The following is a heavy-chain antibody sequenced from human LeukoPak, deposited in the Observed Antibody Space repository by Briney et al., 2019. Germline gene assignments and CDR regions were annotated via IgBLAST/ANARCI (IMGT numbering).Heavy chain of an antibody. Sequence: KTSETLSLTCTVSGGSISSYYWSWIRQPPGKGLEWVGYIYYSGSTNYNPSLKSRVTISVDTSKNQFSLNLSSVTAADTAVYYCARLRDSGSSYWRFDPWGRGTLVTVS. D-gene: IGHD1-26*01. CDR3: ARLRDSGSSYWRFDP. CDR2: IYYSGST. V-gene: IGHV4-59*12. J-gene: IGHJ5*02. CDR1: GGSISSYY.